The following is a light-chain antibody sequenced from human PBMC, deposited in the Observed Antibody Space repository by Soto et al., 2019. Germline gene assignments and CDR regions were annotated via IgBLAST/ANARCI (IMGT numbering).Light chain of an antibody. CDR1: QNVLYSSNNKNY. Sequence: DIVMTQSPDSLAVSLGDRASINCKSSQNVLYSSNNKNYLAWYQQKPGQPPKLLIYWASTRESGVPDRFSGSGSGTDFTLTISSLQAEDVAVYYCQQYYSTPPVTFGQGTKVEIK. V-gene: IGKV4-1*01. CDR3: QQYYSTPPVT. J-gene: IGKJ1*01. CDR2: WAS.